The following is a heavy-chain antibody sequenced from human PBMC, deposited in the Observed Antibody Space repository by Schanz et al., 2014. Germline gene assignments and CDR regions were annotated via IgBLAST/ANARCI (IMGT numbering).Heavy chain of an antibody. V-gene: IGHV4-59*08. Sequence: QVQVLQAGPGVVKPSETLSLTCTVSGGSISSEYWSWIRQPPGQGQEWIGFLSYSGATNYNPSPKIRSTISVDRHKPHFSLKLRSGTAADTAVYYCARHLTTWGRFDYWGQGTLLTVSS. CDR1: GGSISSEY. D-gene: IGHD7-27*01. CDR3: ARHLTTWGRFDY. CDR2: LSYSGAT. J-gene: IGHJ4*02.